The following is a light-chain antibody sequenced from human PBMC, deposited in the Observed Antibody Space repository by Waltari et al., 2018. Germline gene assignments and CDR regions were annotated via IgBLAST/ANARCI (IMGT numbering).Light chain of an antibody. CDR2: YDT. CDR3: QVWDSSRHHVI. Sequence: SYMLTQPPSVSVAPGQTARITCGVDDIGERSAHWCQQRPGQAPVSVIYYDTDRPSGIPDRFSGSHSGDTATLIISRVEAGDEADYYCQVWDSSRHHVIFGGGTRLTVL. CDR1: DIGERS. V-gene: IGLV3-21*04. J-gene: IGLJ2*01.